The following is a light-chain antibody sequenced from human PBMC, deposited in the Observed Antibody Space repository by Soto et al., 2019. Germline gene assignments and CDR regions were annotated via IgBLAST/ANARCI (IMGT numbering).Light chain of an antibody. CDR1: QSVRSSY. CDR2: GAS. CDR3: HHYGSPLT. V-gene: IGKV3-20*01. J-gene: IGKJ5*01. Sequence: EIVLTQSPGTLSLSPGERATLSCRASQSVRSSYLAWYQQKPGQAPRLLIYGASSRATGIPDRVSGSGSGTDFTLSSSRLEPEDFAVYYYHHYGSPLTFGQGTRLEIK.